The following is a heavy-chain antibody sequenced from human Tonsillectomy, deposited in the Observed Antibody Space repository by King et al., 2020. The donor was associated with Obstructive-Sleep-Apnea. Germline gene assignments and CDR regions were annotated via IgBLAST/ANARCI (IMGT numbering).Heavy chain of an antibody. D-gene: IGHD3-16*02. V-gene: IGHV5-51*01. Sequence: QLVQSGAEVKKPGESLKISCEGSGYSFTNYWIAWVRQMPGKGLEWMGIIYPGDSHTRYSPSFQGQVTLSADKSINTAYLQWSSLKASDTAMYYCARGSTFGGIIGDFDIWGQGKMVTVAS. J-gene: IGHJ3*02. CDR1: GYSFTNYW. CDR3: ARGSTFGGIIGDFDI. CDR2: IYPGDSHT.